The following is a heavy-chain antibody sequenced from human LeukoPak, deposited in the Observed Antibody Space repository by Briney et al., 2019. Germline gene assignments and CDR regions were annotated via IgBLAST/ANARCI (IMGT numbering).Heavy chain of an antibody. CDR2: IYYSGST. CDR1: GGSISSTTYY. CDR3: ARDRACSNGVCSYFDY. V-gene: IGHV4-39*01. Sequence: SETLSLTCIVSGGSISSTTYYWGWIRQPPGKGLEWTGSIYYSGSTWYNPSLKSRVTVSADTSKNQFSLKLTSVTAADTAVYYCARDRACSNGVCSYFDYWGQGTVVTVSS. D-gene: IGHD2-8*01. J-gene: IGHJ4*02.